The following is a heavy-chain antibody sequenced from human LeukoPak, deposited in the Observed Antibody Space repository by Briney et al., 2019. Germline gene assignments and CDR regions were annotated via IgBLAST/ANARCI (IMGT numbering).Heavy chain of an antibody. CDR2: INPNSGGT. CDR1: GYTFTGYY. Sequence: ASVKVSCKASGYTFTGYYMHSVRQAPGQGLEWMGGINPNSGGTNYAQKFQGRVTMTRDTSISTAYMELSRLRSDDTAVYYCARDPLYCSGGSCYNWFDPWGQGTLVTVSS. V-gene: IGHV1-2*02. CDR3: ARDPLYCSGGSCYNWFDP. J-gene: IGHJ5*02. D-gene: IGHD2-15*01.